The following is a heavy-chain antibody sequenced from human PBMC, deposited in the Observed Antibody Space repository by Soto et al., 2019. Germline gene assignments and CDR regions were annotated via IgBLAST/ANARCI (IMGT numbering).Heavy chain of an antibody. CDR2: IIPIFGTA. V-gene: IGHV1-69*13. CDR1: GGTFSSYA. CDR3: ARGRPPNSVLIVYAIGDYYYYGMDV. Sequence: AVKVSCKASGGTFSSYAISWVRQAPGQGLEWVGGIIPIFGTANYAQKFQGRVTITADESTSTAYMELSSLRSEDTAVYYCARGRPPNSVLIVYAIGDYYYYGMDVWG. D-gene: IGHD2-8*01. J-gene: IGHJ6*02.